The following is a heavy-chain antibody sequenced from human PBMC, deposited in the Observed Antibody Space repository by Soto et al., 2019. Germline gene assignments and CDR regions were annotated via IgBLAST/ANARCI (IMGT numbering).Heavy chain of an antibody. CDR3: ARGPGSGVYDLDY. Sequence: QVHLVQSGAEVKKPGASVKVSCKPSGYTFTSYGISWVRQAPGQGLEWMGWIGTSNGTTNYAQKLQGRATMTTDTSMSTVYMELKSLTSDDTGVYYWARGPGSGVYDLDYWGQGTPVTVSS. CDR2: IGTSNGTT. CDR1: GYTFTSYG. D-gene: IGHD6-19*01. J-gene: IGHJ4*02. V-gene: IGHV1-18*01.